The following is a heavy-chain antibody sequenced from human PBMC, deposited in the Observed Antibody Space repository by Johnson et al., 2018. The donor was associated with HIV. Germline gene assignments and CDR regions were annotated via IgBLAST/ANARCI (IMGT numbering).Heavy chain of an antibody. D-gene: IGHD6-6*01. CDR3: ARDQSSRQAFDI. Sequence: QVQLVESGGGVVQPGRSLRLSCAASGFSFSTYNMHWVRHAPGRGLEWVAVISYDGSNKYYADSVKGRFTISRDNSKNTLYLQMNSLRAEDTAVYYCARDQSSRQAFDIWGQGTMVTVSS. CDR1: GFSFSTYN. V-gene: IGHV3-30*03. J-gene: IGHJ3*02. CDR2: ISYDGSNK.